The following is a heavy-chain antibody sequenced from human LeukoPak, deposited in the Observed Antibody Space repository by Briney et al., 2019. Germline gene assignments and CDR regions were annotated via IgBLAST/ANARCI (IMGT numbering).Heavy chain of an antibody. V-gene: IGHV1-18*01. CDR3: ARDALQLLWFGESCFDY. J-gene: IGHJ4*02. CDR1: GGTFSSYA. CDR2: ISAYNGNT. Sequence: ASVKVSCKASGGTFSSYAISWVRQAPGQGLEWMGWISAYNGNTNYAQKLQGRVTMTTDTSTSTAYMELRSLRSDDTAVYYCARDALQLLWFGESCFDYWGQGTLVTVSS. D-gene: IGHD3-10*01.